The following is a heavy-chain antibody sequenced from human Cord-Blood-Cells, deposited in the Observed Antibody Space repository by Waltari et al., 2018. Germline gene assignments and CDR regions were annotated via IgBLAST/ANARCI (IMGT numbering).Heavy chain of an antibody. CDR1: GYTFTGYY. Sequence: QVQLVQSGAEVKKPGASVKVSCKASGYTFTGYYMHWVRQAPGQGVEWMGWINPTSGGTNDAQKFQGRVTMTRDTSISTAYMELSRLGSDDTAVYYCARDLRWGSEWLVTAFDIWGQGTMVTVSS. CDR3: ARDLRWGSEWLVTAFDI. V-gene: IGHV1-2*02. J-gene: IGHJ3*02. D-gene: IGHD5-18*01. CDR2: INPTSGGT.